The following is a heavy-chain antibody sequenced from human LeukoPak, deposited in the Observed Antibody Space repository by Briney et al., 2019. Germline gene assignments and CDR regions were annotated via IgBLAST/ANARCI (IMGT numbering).Heavy chain of an antibody. CDR2: IRYDGSNK. D-gene: IGHD2-2*01. CDR3: AKVPGYCSSTSCYPGD. Sequence: GGSLTLSCTASGLTFSSYGMHGLPQAPGKALEGVAFIRYDGSNKYYADSVKGRFTISRDNSKNTLYLQMNSLRAEDTAVYYCAKVPGYCSSTSCYPGDWGQGTLVTVSS. J-gene: IGHJ4*02. CDR1: GLTFSSYG. V-gene: IGHV3-30*02.